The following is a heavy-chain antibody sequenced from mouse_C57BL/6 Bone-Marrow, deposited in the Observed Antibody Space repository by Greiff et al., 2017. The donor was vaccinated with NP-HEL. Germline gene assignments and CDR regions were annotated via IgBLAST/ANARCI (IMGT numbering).Heavy chain of an antibody. CDR2: IDPSDSYT. V-gene: IGHV1-69*01. CDR3: ARSAFITTVVVFDY. CDR1: GYTFTSYW. D-gene: IGHD1-1*01. J-gene: IGHJ2*01. Sequence: QVQLKESGAELVMPGASVKLSCKASGYTFTSYWMHWVKQRPGQGLEWIGEIDPSDSYTNYNQKFKGKSTLTVDKSSSTAYMQLSSLTSEDSAVYYCARSAFITTVVVFDYWGQGTTLTVSS.